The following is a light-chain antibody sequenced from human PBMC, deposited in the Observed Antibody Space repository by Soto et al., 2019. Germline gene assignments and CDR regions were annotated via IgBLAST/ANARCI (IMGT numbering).Light chain of an antibody. CDR3: QQRSNWPT. CDR2: DAS. Sequence: ESELTQSPGTLCLSPGERATLSCRASQSVSSYLAWYQQKPGQAPRLLIYDASNRATGIPARFSGSGSGTDFTLTISSLEPEDFAVYYCQQRSNWPTFGQGTRLEIK. V-gene: IGKV3-11*01. J-gene: IGKJ5*01. CDR1: QSVSSY.